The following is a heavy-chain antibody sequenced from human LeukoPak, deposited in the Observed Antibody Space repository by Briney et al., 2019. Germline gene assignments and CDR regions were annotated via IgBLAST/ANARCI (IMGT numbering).Heavy chain of an antibody. Sequence: SETLSLTCSVSGGSISNGDYYWGWIRQAPGKGLEWIGSIFDGETTHYNPSLKNRATISVDTSKNQFSLKLTSVTAADATMYYCARQLPTAAADTRGYFDHWGQGTVVTVSS. D-gene: IGHD6-25*01. CDR3: ARQLPTAAADTRGYFDH. CDR2: IFDGETT. V-gene: IGHV4-39*07. J-gene: IGHJ4*01. CDR1: GGSISNGDYY.